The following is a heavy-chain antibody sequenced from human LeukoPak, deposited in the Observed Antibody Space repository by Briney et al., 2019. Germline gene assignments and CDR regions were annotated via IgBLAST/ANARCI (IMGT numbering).Heavy chain of an antibody. Sequence: PGGSLRLSCAASGFTFSRNAMNWVRQAPGKGLEWVAAISGNGLGTYYADSVKGRFNISRDNSRNTLYLQMNSLRIEDTAFYYCAKDANYLRSRGYLIPIDFWGQGTLVTVSS. CDR3: AKDANYLRSRGYLIPIDF. CDR2: ISGNGLGT. CDR1: GFTFSRNA. V-gene: IGHV3-23*01. D-gene: IGHD4/OR15-4a*01. J-gene: IGHJ4*02.